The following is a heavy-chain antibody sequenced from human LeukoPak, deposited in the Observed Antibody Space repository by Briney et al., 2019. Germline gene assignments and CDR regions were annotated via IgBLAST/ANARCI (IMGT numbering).Heavy chain of an antibody. CDR1: VHSISSYY. Sequence: SETLSLTFSVSVHSISSYYGGSIRQPPGKGVGWIGYIYYSGSTNYNPSLKSRVTISVDTSKNQFSLKLSSVTAADTAVYYCAGSTAGFWSAYYFDYWGQGTLVTVSS. V-gene: IGHV4-59*01. CDR2: IYYSGST. J-gene: IGHJ4*02. D-gene: IGHD3-3*01. CDR3: AGSTAGFWSAYYFDY.